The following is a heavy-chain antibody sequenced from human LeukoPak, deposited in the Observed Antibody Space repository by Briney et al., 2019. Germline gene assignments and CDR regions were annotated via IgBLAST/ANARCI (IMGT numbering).Heavy chain of an antibody. Sequence: GGSLRLSCAASGFTFSNYAMNWVRQAPGKGLEWVSAINGNGDSTYYADSVKGRFTISRDNSKNTLYLQVNSLRAEDTAVYYCAIPPSRKPHDAFDIWGQGTMVTVSS. CDR3: AIPPSRKPHDAFDI. CDR2: INGNGDST. J-gene: IGHJ3*02. CDR1: GFTFSNYA. D-gene: IGHD6-13*01. V-gene: IGHV3-23*01.